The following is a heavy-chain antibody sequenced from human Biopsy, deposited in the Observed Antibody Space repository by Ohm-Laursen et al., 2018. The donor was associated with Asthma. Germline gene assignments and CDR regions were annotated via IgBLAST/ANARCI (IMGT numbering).Heavy chain of an antibody. CDR2: INSDGSSL. CDR1: GFSFSTYW. V-gene: IGHV3-74*01. CDR3: AVLGRITNAY. Sequence: SLRLSCSASGFSFSTYWMHWVRQAPGKGLVWVARINSDGSSLSYADFVKGRFTVSRDNAKNTLYLQMNSLRGEDTAVYYCAVLGRITNAYWGQGTLVTVSS. D-gene: IGHD1-20*01. J-gene: IGHJ4*02.